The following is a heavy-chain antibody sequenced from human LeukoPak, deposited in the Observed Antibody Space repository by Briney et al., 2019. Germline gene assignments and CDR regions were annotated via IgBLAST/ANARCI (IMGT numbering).Heavy chain of an antibody. CDR3: AKGGASSLPFTY. D-gene: IGHD6-6*01. J-gene: IGHJ4*02. CDR1: GGSISGHF. CDR2: IYYSGTT. V-gene: IGHV4-59*11. Sequence: ASETLSLTRTVSGGSISGHFWIWIRQFPGGGREGPGYIYYSGTTNYNPSLERRVTISVDTTKNQLSLKITSVTAADTAVYYCAKGGASSLPFTYWGQGTLVTVSS.